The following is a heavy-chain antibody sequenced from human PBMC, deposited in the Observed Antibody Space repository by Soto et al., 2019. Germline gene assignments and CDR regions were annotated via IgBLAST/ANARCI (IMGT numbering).Heavy chain of an antibody. D-gene: IGHD6-19*01. CDR3: ARVSSVWKNPPSL. J-gene: IGHJ4*02. CDR2: IIPIFGTE. Sequence: QVQLVQSGAEVKKPGSSVKVSCKASGGTFSSYAISWVRQAPGHGLEWMGGIIPIFGTENYSQKFQGRVTITADESTSTAYMELRSLRSEDTAVDSCARVSSVWKNPPSLWGQGTLVSVSS. V-gene: IGHV1-69*01. CDR1: GGTFSSYA.